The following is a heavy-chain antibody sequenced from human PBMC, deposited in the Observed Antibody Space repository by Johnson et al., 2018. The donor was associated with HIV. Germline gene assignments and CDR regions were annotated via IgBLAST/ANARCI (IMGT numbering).Heavy chain of an antibody. V-gene: IGHV3-30*02. CDR1: GFTFSSYG. CDR3: AKDPPGVDDIHAFDI. J-gene: IGHJ3*02. Sequence: QVQLVESGGGVVQPGGSLRLSCAASGFTFSSYGMHWVRQAPGKGLEWVAFIRYDGSNKYYADSVKGRFTISRDNSKNTLYLQMNSLGAEDTAVYYCAKDPPGVDDIHAFDIWGQGTMVTVSS. D-gene: IGHD3-9*01. CDR2: IRYDGSNK.